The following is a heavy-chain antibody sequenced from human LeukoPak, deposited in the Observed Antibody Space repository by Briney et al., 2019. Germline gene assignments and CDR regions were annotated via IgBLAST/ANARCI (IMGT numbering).Heavy chain of an antibody. V-gene: IGHV4-39*07. Sequence: SETLSLTCTVSGGSISSSSYYWGWIRQPPGKGLEWIGSIYYSGSTYYDPSLKSRVTISVDTSKNQFSLKLSSVTAADTAVYYCARGPCSGGDCYDFDYWGQGTLVTVSS. CDR3: ARGPCSGGDCYDFDY. CDR2: IYYSGST. CDR1: GGSISSSSYY. J-gene: IGHJ4*02. D-gene: IGHD2-21*02.